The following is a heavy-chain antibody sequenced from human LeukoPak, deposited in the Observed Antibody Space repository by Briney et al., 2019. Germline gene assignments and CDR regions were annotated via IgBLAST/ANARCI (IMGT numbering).Heavy chain of an antibody. CDR2: ISAYNGNT. V-gene: IGHV1-18*01. CDR1: GYTFTSYG. D-gene: IGHD6-6*01. CDR3: ARGPRYSSEDAFDI. J-gene: IGHJ3*02. Sequence: ASVKVSCKASGYTFTSYGISWVRQAPGQGLEWMGWISAYNGNTYYAQKLQGRVTMTTDTSTSTAYMELRSLRSDDTAVYYCARGPRYSSEDAFDIWGRGTMVTVSA.